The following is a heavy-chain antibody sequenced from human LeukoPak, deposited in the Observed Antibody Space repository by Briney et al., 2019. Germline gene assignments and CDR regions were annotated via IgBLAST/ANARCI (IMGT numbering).Heavy chain of an antibody. D-gene: IGHD3-10*01. V-gene: IGHV3-30-3*01. Sequence: PGRSLRLSCAASGFTFSSYAMNWVRQAPGKGLEWVAFISYDGSNKYYADSVKGRFTISRDNSKNTLYLQMNSLRAEDTAVYYCASQGGLLSFGELSGGMDVWGQGTTVTVSS. J-gene: IGHJ6*02. CDR3: ASQGGLLSFGELSGGMDV. CDR1: GFTFSSYA. CDR2: ISYDGSNK.